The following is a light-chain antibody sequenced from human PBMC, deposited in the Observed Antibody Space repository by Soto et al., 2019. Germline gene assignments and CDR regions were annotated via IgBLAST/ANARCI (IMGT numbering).Light chain of an antibody. V-gene: IGLV2-11*01. CDR1: SSDVGGYKF. J-gene: IGLJ1*01. Sequence: QSVLTQPRSVSGSPGQSVTVSCTGTSSDVGGYKFISWYQQHPGKAPKLIIYDVTERPSGVPDRFSASKSGNTASLTISGLQAEDEADYYCCSYAGTYVFGTGTKVTVL. CDR2: DVT. CDR3: CSYAGTYV.